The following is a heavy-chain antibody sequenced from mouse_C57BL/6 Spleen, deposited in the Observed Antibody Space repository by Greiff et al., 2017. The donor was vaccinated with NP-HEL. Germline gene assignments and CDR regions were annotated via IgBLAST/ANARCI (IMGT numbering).Heavy chain of an antibody. CDR3: TRDRRIYYDYDEGDYAMDY. Sequence: EVKLMESGEGLVKPGGSLKLSCAASGFTFSSYAMSWVRQTPEKRLEWVAYISSGGDYIYYADTVKGRFTISRDNARNTLYLQMSSLKSEDTAMYYCTRDRRIYYDYDEGDYAMDYWGQGTSVTVSS. V-gene: IGHV5-9-1*02. J-gene: IGHJ4*01. D-gene: IGHD2-4*01. CDR2: ISSGGDYI. CDR1: GFTFSSYA.